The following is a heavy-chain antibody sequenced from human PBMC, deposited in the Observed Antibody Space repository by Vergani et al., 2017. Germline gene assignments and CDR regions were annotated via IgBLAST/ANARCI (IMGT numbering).Heavy chain of an antibody. CDR3: AKGSRFGVAVAGAKFDY. CDR1: GGSISSYY. Sequence: QLQLQESGPGLVKPSETLSLTCTVSGGSISSYYWSWIRQPPGKGLEWIGSIYYSGSTYYNPSLKSRVTISVDTSKNQFSLKLSSVTAADTAVYYCAKGSRFGVAVAGAKFDYWGQGTLVTVSS. V-gene: IGHV4-59*04. CDR2: IYYSGST. D-gene: IGHD6-19*01. J-gene: IGHJ4*02.